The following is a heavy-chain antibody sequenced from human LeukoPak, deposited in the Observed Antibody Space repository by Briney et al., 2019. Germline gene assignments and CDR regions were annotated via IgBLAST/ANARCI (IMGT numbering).Heavy chain of an antibody. J-gene: IGHJ4*02. V-gene: IGHV3-21*01. CDR3: ARDPHNPGPIDY. Sequence: GGSLRLSCAASGFTFSSYSMNWVRQAPGKGLEWVSSISGNNNYIYYADSVGGRFTISRDIARDSLFLQMDSLRAEDTAVYYCARDPHNPGPIDYWGQGTLATVSS. CDR1: GFTFSSYS. CDR2: ISGNNNYI.